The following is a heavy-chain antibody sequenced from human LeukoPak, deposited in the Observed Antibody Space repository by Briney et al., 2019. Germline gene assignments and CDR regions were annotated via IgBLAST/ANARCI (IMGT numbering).Heavy chain of an antibody. D-gene: IGHD3-9*01. Sequence: GGSLRLSCAASGFTFSSYAMSWVRQAPGNGLEWVSAISGSGGSTYYADSVKGRVTISRGDGKNTLYLHMNSLRDDDTAVYYCATDQRYAFDYWGQGILVTVSS. J-gene: IGHJ4*02. CDR3: ATDQRYAFDY. CDR1: GFTFSSYA. CDR2: ISGSGGST. V-gene: IGHV3-23*01.